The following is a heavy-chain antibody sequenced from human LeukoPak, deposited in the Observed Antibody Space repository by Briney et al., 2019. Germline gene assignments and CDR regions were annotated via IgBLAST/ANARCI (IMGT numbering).Heavy chain of an antibody. V-gene: IGHV4-34*01. J-gene: IGHJ4*02. CDR2: INHSGST. CDR3: ARVTVGATQPLYYFDY. CDR1: GGSFSGYY. D-gene: IGHD1-26*01. Sequence: PSETLPLTCAVYGGSFSGYYWSWIRQPPGKGLEGIGEINHSGSTNYNPSLKSRVTISVDTSKNQFSLKLSSVTAADTAVYYCARVTVGATQPLYYFDYWGQGTLVTVSS.